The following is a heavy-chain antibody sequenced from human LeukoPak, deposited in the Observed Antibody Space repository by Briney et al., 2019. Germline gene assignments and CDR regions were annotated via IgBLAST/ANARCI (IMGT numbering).Heavy chain of an antibody. Sequence: SETLSLTCTVSGYSISSGYYWGWIRQPPGKGLEWIGSIYHSGSTYYNPSLKSRVTISVDTSKNQFSLKLSSVTAADKAVYYCARGTFNYDSSGYFGSWGLDYWGQGTLVTVSS. V-gene: IGHV4-38-2*02. CDR2: IYHSGST. J-gene: IGHJ4*02. D-gene: IGHD3-22*01. CDR3: ARGTFNYDSSGYFGSWGLDY. CDR1: GYSISSGYY.